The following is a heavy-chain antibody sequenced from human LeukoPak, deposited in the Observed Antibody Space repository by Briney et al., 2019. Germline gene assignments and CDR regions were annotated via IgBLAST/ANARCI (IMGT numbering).Heavy chain of an antibody. J-gene: IGHJ5*02. CDR3: ARHHGQDCTKTYCPFGP. D-gene: IGHD2-8*01. CDR2: IYYSGGT. Sequence: PSETLSLTCTVSGGSISNYYWSWIRQPPGKGLEWIGYIYYSGGTNYNPSLKSRLTISVDTSKNQFSLRLSSVTAADTAVYYCARHHGQDCTKTYCPFGPWGQGTLVTVSS. CDR1: GGSISNYY. V-gene: IGHV4-59*08.